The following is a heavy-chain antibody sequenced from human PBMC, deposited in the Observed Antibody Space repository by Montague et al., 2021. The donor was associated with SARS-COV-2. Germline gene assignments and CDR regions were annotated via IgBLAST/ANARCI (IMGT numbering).Heavy chain of an antibody. CDR2: XXWDDDK. D-gene: IGHD3-9*01. CDR3: ARGYYDILTGYLDAFDI. V-gene: IGHV2-70*11. CDR1: GFSLSTSGMC. J-gene: IGHJ3*02. Sequence: PALVKPTQTLTLTCTFSGFSLSTSGMCVSWIRRPPGKALEWLARXXWDDDKYYSTSLKTRLTISKDTSKNQVVLTMTNMDPVDTATYYCARGYYDILTGYLDAFDIWGQGTMVTVSS.